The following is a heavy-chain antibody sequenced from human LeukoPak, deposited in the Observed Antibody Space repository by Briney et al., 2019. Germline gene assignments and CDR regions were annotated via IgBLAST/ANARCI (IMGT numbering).Heavy chain of an antibody. V-gene: IGHV1-69*04. CDR2: IIPILGVA. Sequence: ASVKVPCKASGGTFSSYAISWVRQAPGQGLEWMGRIIPILGVANYAQKFQGRVTITADKSTSTAYMELSSLRSEDTAVYYCATSEYYDFWSGPITYWGQGTLVTVSS. CDR3: ATSEYYDFWSGPITY. CDR1: GGTFSSYA. D-gene: IGHD3-3*01. J-gene: IGHJ4*02.